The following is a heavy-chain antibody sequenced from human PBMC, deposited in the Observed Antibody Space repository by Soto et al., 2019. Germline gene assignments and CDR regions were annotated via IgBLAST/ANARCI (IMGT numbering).Heavy chain of an antibody. J-gene: IGHJ5*02. V-gene: IGHV5-51*01. CDR1: GYNFPDYW. Sequence: GESLQISCKGLGYNFPDYWIAWVRQMPGKGLEYMGIIYPGDSDTRYSPSFQGQVTISADKSISTAYLQWNSLEASDTAMYYCARNGEYCQTELRLNLFDPLGQGIPVTV. CDR2: IYPGDSDT. D-gene: IGHD2-15*01. CDR3: ARNGEYCQTELRLNLFDP.